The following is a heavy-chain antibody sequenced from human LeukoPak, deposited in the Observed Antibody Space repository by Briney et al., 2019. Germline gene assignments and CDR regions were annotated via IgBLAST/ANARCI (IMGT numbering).Heavy chain of an antibody. CDR3: ARDRIKSGSYYFDY. J-gene: IGHJ4*02. V-gene: IGHV3-48*01. D-gene: IGHD1-26*01. CDR2: ISGRSSTI. CDR1: AFTFSDYS. Sequence: GGSLRLSCAASAFTFSDYSMNWARQAPGKGLEWVSYISGRSSTIYYADSVKGRFTISRDNAKNLMYLQMNSLRAEDTAVYYCARDRIKSGSYYFDYWGQGTLVTVSS.